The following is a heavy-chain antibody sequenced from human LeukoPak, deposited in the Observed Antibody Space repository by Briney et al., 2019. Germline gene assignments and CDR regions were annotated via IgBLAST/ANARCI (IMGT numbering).Heavy chain of an antibody. CDR1: GGTFSSYA. CDR2: IIPIFGTA. Sequence: SVTVSCKASGGTFSSYAISWLRQAPGQGLEWMGGIIPIFGTANYAQKFQGRVTITADESTSTAYMELSSLRSEDTAVYYCARGIVVVVAATYGYYMDVWGKGTTVTISS. D-gene: IGHD2-15*01. V-gene: IGHV1-69*13. CDR3: ARGIVVVVAATYGYYMDV. J-gene: IGHJ6*03.